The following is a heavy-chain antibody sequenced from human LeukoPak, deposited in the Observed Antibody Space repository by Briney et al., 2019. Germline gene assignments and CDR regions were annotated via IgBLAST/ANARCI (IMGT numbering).Heavy chain of an antibody. CDR1: GGTFSSYA. J-gene: IGHJ6*02. CDR2: IIPILGIA. V-gene: IGHV1-69*04. CDR3: ARDMDPTRHYYYGMDV. D-gene: IGHD2-15*01. Sequence: GSAVKASCKASGGTFSSYAISWVRQAPGQGLEWMGRIIPILGIANYAQKFQGRVTITADKSTSTAYMELSSLRSEDTAVYYCARDMDPTRHYYYGMDVWGQGTTVTVSS.